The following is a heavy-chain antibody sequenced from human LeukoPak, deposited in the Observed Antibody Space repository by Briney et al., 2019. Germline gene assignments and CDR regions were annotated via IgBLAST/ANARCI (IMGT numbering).Heavy chain of an antibody. CDR3: AGETYFFDY. J-gene: IGHJ4*02. CDR1: GFNFSNYA. Sequence: PGGSLRLSCAASGFNFSNYAMSWVRQAPGKGLEWVSAISGSGGSTYYADSVKGRFTISRDNSKNTLYLQMNSLRVEDTALYYCAGETYFFDYWGQGTLVTVSS. V-gene: IGHV3-23*01. D-gene: IGHD3-10*01. CDR2: ISGSGGST.